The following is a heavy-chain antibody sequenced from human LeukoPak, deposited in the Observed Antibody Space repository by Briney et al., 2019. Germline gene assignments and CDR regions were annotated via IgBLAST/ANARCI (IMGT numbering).Heavy chain of an antibody. Sequence: ASVKVSCKASGYTFTSYGISWVRQAPGQGLEWMGWISAYNGNTNYAQKLQGRVTMTADTSTSTAYMELRSLRSDDTAVYYCARTGGYSSSWTKYNWFDPWGQGTLVTVSS. CDR1: GYTFTSYG. J-gene: IGHJ5*02. CDR3: ARTGGYSSSWTKYNWFDP. V-gene: IGHV1-18*01. CDR2: ISAYNGNT. D-gene: IGHD6-13*01.